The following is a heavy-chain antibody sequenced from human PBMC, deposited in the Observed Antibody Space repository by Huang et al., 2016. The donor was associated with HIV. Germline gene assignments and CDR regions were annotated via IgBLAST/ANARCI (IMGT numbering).Heavy chain of an antibody. CDR3: AKSGYCSGGSCYLEGFDP. CDR1: GLTFSRYA. Sequence: EVQLLESGGGLVQPGGSMRLSCDDSGLTFSRYAMGWVRQAPGQGLEWVSGLSGSGGSTYYADSVKGRFTISRDNSKNTLYLQMNSLRAEDTAVYYCAKSGYCSGGSCYLEGFDPWGQGTLVTVSS. J-gene: IGHJ5*02. D-gene: IGHD2-15*01. V-gene: IGHV3-23*01. CDR2: LSGSGGST.